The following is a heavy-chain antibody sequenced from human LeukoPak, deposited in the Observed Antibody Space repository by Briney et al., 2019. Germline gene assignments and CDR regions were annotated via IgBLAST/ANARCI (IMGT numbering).Heavy chain of an antibody. Sequence: GESLKISCKGSGYSFSNDWIGWVRQMPGKGLEWMGIIYPGDSDTRYSPSFRGQVTISADKSISTAYLQWSSLEASDTAMYYCARRGCNGGSCYGYWGQGALVTVSS. CDR3: ARRGCNGGSCYGY. J-gene: IGHJ4*02. CDR1: GYSFSNDW. D-gene: IGHD2-15*01. V-gene: IGHV5-51*01. CDR2: IYPGDSDT.